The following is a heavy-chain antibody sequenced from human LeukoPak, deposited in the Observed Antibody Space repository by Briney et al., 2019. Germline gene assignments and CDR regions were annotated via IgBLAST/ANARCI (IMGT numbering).Heavy chain of an antibody. Sequence: PGGSLRLSCAASGFTFSSYSMNWVRQAPGKGLEWVSSISSSSSYIYYADSVKGRFTISRDNAKNSLYLQMNSLRAEDTAVYYCARDSPSGSYYYFDYWGQGTLVTVSS. J-gene: IGHJ4*02. CDR2: ISSSSSYI. CDR3: ARDSPSGSYYYFDY. D-gene: IGHD1-26*01. CDR1: GFTFSSYS. V-gene: IGHV3-21*01.